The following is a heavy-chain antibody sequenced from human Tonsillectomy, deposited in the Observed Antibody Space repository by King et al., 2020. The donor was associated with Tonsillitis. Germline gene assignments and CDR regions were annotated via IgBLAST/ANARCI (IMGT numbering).Heavy chain of an antibody. V-gene: IGHV3-30*02. CDR1: GFTFSRYG. J-gene: IGHJ4*02. CDR2: IRYDGSSE. Sequence: GQLVQSGGGVVQPGGSLRLSCAASGFTFSRYGMHWVRQAPGKGLEWVAFIRYDGSSEYSADSVKGRFTISRDNSKNTLYLQMNSLRAEDTAVYYCAKDSSQRLDYWGQGTLVTVSS. CDR3: AKDSSQRLDY. D-gene: IGHD6-6*01.